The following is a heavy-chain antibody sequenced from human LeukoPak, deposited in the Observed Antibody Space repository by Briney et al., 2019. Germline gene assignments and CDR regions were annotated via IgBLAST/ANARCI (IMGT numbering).Heavy chain of an antibody. CDR1: GGSFSGYY. D-gene: IGHD2-2*01. CDR3: ASDYCSSTSCSFDY. CDR2: INHSGST. V-gene: IGHV4-34*01. Sequence: SETLSLTCAVYGGSFSGYYWSGIRQPPGKELEWIGEINHSGSTNYNPSLKSRVTISVDTSKNQFSLKLSSVTAADTAVYYCASDYCSSTSCSFDYWGQGTLVTVSS. J-gene: IGHJ4*02.